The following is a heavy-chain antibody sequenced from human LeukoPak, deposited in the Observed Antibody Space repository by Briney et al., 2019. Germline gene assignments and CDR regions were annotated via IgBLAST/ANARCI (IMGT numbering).Heavy chain of an antibody. CDR1: GFTVSSNY. CDR3: ARRGLYIAAAGYYYGMDV. CDR2: IYSGGST. J-gene: IGHJ6*02. D-gene: IGHD6-13*01. Sequence: GGSLRLSCAASGFTVSSNYMSWVRQAPGKGLEWVSVIYSGGSTYYADSVKGRFTISRDNSKNTLYLQMNSLRAEDTAVYYCARRGLYIAAAGYYYGMDVWGQGTTVTVSS. V-gene: IGHV3-66*01.